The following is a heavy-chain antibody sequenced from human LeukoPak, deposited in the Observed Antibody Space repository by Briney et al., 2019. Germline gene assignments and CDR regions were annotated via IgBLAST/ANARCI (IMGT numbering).Heavy chain of an antibody. J-gene: IGHJ4*02. D-gene: IGHD1-1*01. Sequence: SGGSLRLSCAASGFTFSSYWMSWLRQAPGKGREWVATISQDGSEKFYVDSAKGRFTVSRDNAKTSLYLQMNNLRAEDTAVYYCAREANGRFDYWGQGTLVTVSS. CDR3: AREANGRFDY. CDR2: ISQDGSEK. V-gene: IGHV3-7*01. CDR1: GFTFSSYW.